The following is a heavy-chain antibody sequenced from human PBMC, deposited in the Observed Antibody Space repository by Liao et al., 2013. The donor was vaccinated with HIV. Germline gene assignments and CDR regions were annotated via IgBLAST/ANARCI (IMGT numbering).Heavy chain of an antibody. V-gene: IGHV4-34*01. Sequence: QVQLQQWGAGLLKPSETLSLTCAVYGGSFSGYYWSWIRQPPGKGLEWIGEINHSGSTNYNPSLKSRVTISVDTSKNQFSLKLSSVTAADTAVYYCARGPRWLVQAHAFDIWGQGTMVTVSS. CDR1: GGSFSGYY. D-gene: IGHD4-23*01. J-gene: IGHJ3*02. CDR3: ARGPRWLVQAHAFDI. CDR2: INHSGST.